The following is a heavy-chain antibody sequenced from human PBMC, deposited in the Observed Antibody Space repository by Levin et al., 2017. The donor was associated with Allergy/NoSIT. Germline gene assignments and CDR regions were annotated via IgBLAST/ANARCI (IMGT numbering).Heavy chain of an antibody. Sequence: GGSLRLSCAASGFTFSSYGMHWVRQAPGKGLEWVAVIWYDGSNKYYADSVKGRFTISRDNSKNTLYLQMNSLRAEDTAVYYCARKHRVRSQVGGGVMGPFDYWGQGTLVTVSS. CDR2: IWYDGSNK. CDR3: ARKHRVRSQVGGGVMGPFDY. J-gene: IGHJ4*02. D-gene: IGHD3-16*01. CDR1: GFTFSSYG. V-gene: IGHV3-33*01.